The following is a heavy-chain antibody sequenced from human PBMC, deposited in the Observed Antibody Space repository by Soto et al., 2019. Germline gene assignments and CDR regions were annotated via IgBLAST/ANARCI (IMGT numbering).Heavy chain of an antibody. CDR1: GFTFSNHS. Sequence: PGGSLRLSCAVSGFTFSNHSMSWVRQAPGKGLEWVSAISTAVGATYYADSVKGRFTISRDDSNNTLFLQMNSLRAEDTAVYYCAKDRTAAARNFDYWGQGTLGTVSS. CDR2: ISTAVGAT. CDR3: AKDRTAAARNFDY. V-gene: IGHV3-23*01. D-gene: IGHD6-13*01. J-gene: IGHJ4*02.